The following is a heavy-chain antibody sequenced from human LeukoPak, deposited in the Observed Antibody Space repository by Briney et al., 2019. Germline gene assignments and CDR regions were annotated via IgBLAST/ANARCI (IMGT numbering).Heavy chain of an antibody. D-gene: IGHD3-22*01. Sequence: SVKVSCKASGGTFSSYAISWVRQAPGQGLEWMGGIIPIFGTANYAQKFQGRVTITADKSTSTAYMELSSLRSEDTAVYYCARGTYYYDSSGYRYYFDYWGQGTLVTVSS. CDR1: GGTFSSYA. CDR2: IIPIFGTA. CDR3: ARGTYYYDSSGYRYYFDY. V-gene: IGHV1-69*06. J-gene: IGHJ4*02.